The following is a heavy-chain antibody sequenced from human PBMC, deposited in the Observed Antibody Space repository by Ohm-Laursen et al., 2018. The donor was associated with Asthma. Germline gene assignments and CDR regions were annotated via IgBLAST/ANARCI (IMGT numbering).Heavy chain of an antibody. D-gene: IGHD3/OR15-3a*01. CDR3: ARDLMDWYSPPLDF. J-gene: IGHJ4*02. CDR1: GFIFDDYA. CDR2: ISWNSGTI. V-gene: IGHV3-9*01. Sequence: SLRLSCTASGFIFDDYAMHWVRQVPGKGLEWVSGISWNSGTIAQADSVKGRFTISRDNAKNSLYLQMNSLKAEDTAVYFCARDLMDWYSPPLDFWGQGTLVTVSS.